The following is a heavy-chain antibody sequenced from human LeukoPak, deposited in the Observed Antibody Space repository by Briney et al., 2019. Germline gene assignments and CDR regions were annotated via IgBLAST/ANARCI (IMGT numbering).Heavy chain of an antibody. D-gene: IGHD6-13*01. J-gene: IGHJ4*02. CDR2: IYHSGST. CDR1: GGSISSSNW. CDR3: ARRRQQLVRGLFDY. Sequence: SRTLCLTCAVSGGSISSSNWWSWVRQPPGKGLEWIGEIYHSGSTNYNPSLKSRVTISVDKSKNQFSLKLSSVTAADTAVYYCARRRQQLVRGLFDYWGQGTLVTVSS. V-gene: IGHV4-4*02.